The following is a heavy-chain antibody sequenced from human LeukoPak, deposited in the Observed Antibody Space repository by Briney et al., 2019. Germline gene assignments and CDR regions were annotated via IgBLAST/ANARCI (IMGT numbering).Heavy chain of an antibody. D-gene: IGHD1-26*01. CDR3: AIYSGSYSDWFDP. J-gene: IGHJ5*02. CDR2: INPNSGGT. Sequence: ASVKVSCKASGYTFTGYYMHWVRQAPGQVLEWMGWINPNSGGTNYAQKFQGRVTMTRDTSISTAYMELSRLRSDDTAVYYCAIYSGSYSDWFDPWGQGTLVTVSS. CDR1: GYTFTGYY. V-gene: IGHV1-2*02.